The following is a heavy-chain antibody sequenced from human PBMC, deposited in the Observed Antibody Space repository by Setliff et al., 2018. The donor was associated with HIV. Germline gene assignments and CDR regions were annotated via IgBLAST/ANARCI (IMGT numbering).Heavy chain of an antibody. D-gene: IGHD2-8*01. CDR3: ARDIGIRIMVAASDAFDI. CDR2: IKEDGSEQ. Sequence: GGSLRLSCAASGFSISDFWMSWVRQAPGKGLEWVANIKEDGSEQYYMDSVKGRFTISRDNAKNSLFLQMNSLRAEDTAVYYCARDIGIRIMVAASDAFDIWGQGTMVTVSS. J-gene: IGHJ3*02. CDR1: GFSISDFW. V-gene: IGHV3-7*01.